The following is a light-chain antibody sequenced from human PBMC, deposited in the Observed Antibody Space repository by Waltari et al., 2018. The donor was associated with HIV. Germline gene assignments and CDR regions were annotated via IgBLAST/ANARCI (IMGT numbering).Light chain of an antibody. J-gene: IGLJ2*01. Sequence: SYELTQPPSVAVSPGQTARITCSGDDLGARYACWYQQKPGQSPLLVIYQDTTRPSGIPERFSGSNSGNTATLTISGTQAMDEADYYCQARDSSTVVFGGGTKLTVL. CDR1: DLGARY. CDR3: QARDSSTVV. V-gene: IGLV3-1*01. CDR2: QDT.